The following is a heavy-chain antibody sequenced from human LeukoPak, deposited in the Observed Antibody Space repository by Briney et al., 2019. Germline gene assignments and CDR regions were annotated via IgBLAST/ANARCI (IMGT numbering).Heavy chain of an antibody. Sequence: PSETLSLTCTVSGGSISSYYWSWIRQPPGKGLEWIGYIYYSGSTNYNPSLKSRVTISVDTSKNQFSLNLSSVTAAATAVYYCARVQWLVFGAFDIWGQGTMVTVSS. V-gene: IGHV4-59*01. D-gene: IGHD6-19*01. CDR3: ARVQWLVFGAFDI. CDR2: IYYSGST. J-gene: IGHJ3*02. CDR1: GGSISSYY.